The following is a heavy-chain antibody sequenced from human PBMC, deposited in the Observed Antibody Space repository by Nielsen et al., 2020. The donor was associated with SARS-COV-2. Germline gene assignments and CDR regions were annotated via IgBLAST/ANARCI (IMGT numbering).Heavy chain of an antibody. CDR2: ITNTGAE. CDR1: GFTFSDHY. CDR3: ASSGWLDY. D-gene: IGHD6-19*01. Sequence: GESLKISCAASGFTFSDHYMTWIRQTPGKGLEWISYITNTGAEYYADSVKGRFTLSRDNAQSSLYLLMNNLRAEDTAVYYCASSGWLDYWGQGTRVTVSS. J-gene: IGHJ4*02. V-gene: IGHV3-11*04.